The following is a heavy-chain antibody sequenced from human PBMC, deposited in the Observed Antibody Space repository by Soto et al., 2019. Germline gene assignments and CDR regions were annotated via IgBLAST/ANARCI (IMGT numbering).Heavy chain of an antibody. Sequence: EVPLVESGGGLVQPGGSLRLSCADSGFSFSSYWMHWLRQGPEKGLVWVSRINTDGSSTNYADSVRGRFTISRDNAKSTLYLQMSSLSAEDTAVYYCECSPGGYYTDWGQGTVVAVSS. CDR2: INTDGSST. J-gene: IGHJ3*01. V-gene: IGHV3-74*01. D-gene: IGHD2-8*02. CDR3: ECSPGGYYTD. CDR1: GFSFSSYW.